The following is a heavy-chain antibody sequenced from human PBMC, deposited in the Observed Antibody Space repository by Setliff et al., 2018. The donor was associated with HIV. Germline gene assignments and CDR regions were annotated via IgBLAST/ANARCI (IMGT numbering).Heavy chain of an antibody. D-gene: IGHD3-22*01. J-gene: IGHJ4*02. Sequence: PSETLSLTCTVSAGSISSGYYWGWFRQPPGKGLEWVGSIYHSGTTYYNPSLKSRVTISVDTSKNQFSLKLSSVTAADTAVYYSARHDIGGYYSLYYWGQGTLVTVSS. CDR1: AGSISSGYY. CDR3: ARHDIGGYYSLYY. V-gene: IGHV4-38-2*02. CDR2: IYHSGTT.